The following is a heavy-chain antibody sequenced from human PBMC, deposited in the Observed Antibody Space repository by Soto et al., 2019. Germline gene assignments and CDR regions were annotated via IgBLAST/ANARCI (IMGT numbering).Heavy chain of an antibody. CDR1: GYTFTSYA. J-gene: IGHJ3*02. CDR2: INAGNGNT. CDR3: ARSGLRRWYSSGWQDAFDI. Sequence: QVQLVQSGAEVKKPGASVKVSCKASGYTFTSYAMHWVRQAPGQRLEWMGWINAGNGNTKYSQKFQGRVTITRDTSASTAYMELSSLRSEDTAVYYCARSGLRRWYSSGWQDAFDIWGQGTMVTVSS. D-gene: IGHD6-19*01. V-gene: IGHV1-3*01.